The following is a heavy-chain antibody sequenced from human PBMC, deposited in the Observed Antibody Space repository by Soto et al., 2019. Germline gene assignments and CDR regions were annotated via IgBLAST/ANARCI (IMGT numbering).Heavy chain of an antibody. J-gene: IGHJ6*03. CDR2: IRSKAYGGTT. CDR3: TRDREGSGSFYGPESWSSYYYMDV. CDR1: GFTFGDYA. V-gene: IGHV3-49*03. D-gene: IGHD3-10*01. Sequence: GGSLRLSCTASGFTFGDYAMSWFRQAPGKGLEWVGFIRSKAYGGTTEYAASVKGRFTISRDDSKSIAYLQMNSLKTDDTAVYYCTRDREGSGSFYGPESWSSYYYMDVWGKGTTVTVSS.